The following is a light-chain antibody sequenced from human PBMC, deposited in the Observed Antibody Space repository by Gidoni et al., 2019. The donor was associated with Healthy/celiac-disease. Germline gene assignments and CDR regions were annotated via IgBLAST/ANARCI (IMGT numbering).Light chain of an antibody. V-gene: IGKV1-9*01. CDR2: AAS. Sequence: DIPLTQSPSFLSASVGGRVTITSRTSQGISSYLALYQQKPGKAPKHLIHAASTLQSGGPSRFSGSGSGRELTITSSSLQPEDFATYYYQQLNSYPRTFGQGTKLEIK. CDR3: QQLNSYPRT. CDR1: QGISSY. J-gene: IGKJ2*01.